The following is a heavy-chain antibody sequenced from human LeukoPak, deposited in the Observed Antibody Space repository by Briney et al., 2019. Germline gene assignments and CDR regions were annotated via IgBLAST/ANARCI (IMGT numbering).Heavy chain of an antibody. J-gene: IGHJ4*02. D-gene: IGHD6-6*01. Sequence: GGSLRLSCAASGFTFSSYAMSWVRQAPGKGLEWVSAISGSGGSTYYADSVKGRFTISRDNPKNTLYLQMNSLRAEDTAVYYCAKSESPPEYSSPIFDYWGQGTLVTVSS. CDR3: AKSESPPEYSSPIFDY. CDR2: ISGSGGST. CDR1: GFTFSSYA. V-gene: IGHV3-23*01.